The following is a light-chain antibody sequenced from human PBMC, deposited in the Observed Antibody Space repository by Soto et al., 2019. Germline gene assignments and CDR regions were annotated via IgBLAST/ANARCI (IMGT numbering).Light chain of an antibody. CDR3: SSYTTSTSFIL. J-gene: IGLJ2*01. V-gene: IGLV2-14*01. Sequence: QPVLTQPASVSGSPGQSITISCTGTSSDIGNYDFVSWYQQVPGTAPKAMIYEVSSRPSGVSNRSSGSKSGNTASLTISGLQAEDEAYYYCSSYTTSTSFILFGGGTKVTVL. CDR1: SSDIGNYDF. CDR2: EVS.